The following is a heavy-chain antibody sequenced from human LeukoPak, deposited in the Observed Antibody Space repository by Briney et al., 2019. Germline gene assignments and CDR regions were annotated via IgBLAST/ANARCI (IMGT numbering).Heavy chain of an antibody. J-gene: IGHJ4*02. CDR3: ARRGGY. Sequence: PVGSLRISCAASGFSLRSSDMTWVRQAPAKGLEWVSYISSSSSTIYYADSVKVRFTISIDNAKNSLYLQMKSLRDEDMAVYYCARRGGYWGQGTMVTVS. D-gene: IGHD3-16*01. CDR1: GFSLRSSD. V-gene: IGHV3-48*02. CDR2: ISSSSSTI.